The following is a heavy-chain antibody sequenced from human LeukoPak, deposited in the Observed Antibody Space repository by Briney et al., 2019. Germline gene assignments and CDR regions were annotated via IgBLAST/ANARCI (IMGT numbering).Heavy chain of an antibody. Sequence: SVKVSCKASGGTFSSYAISWVRQAPGQGLEWMGGIIPIFGTANYAQKFQGRVTITADEATSTAYMELSSLRSEDTAVYYCARGSMVRGVIEYDYWGQGTLVTVSS. V-gene: IGHV1-69*13. CDR3: ARGSMVRGVIEYDY. CDR2: IIPIFGTA. J-gene: IGHJ4*02. D-gene: IGHD3-10*01. CDR1: GGTFSSYA.